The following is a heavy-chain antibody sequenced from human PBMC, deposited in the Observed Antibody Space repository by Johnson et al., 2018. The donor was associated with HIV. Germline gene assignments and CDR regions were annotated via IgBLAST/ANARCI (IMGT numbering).Heavy chain of an antibody. CDR3: ARPAMTPVTSSPDAFDI. J-gene: IGHJ3*02. D-gene: IGHD4-17*01. Sequence: VQLVESGGGVVRPGGSLRLSCEASGFTFDDYGLNWVRQAPGKWLEWVSGINWNGGGTGYADSVKGRFTISRDNAKKSLYLQMNSLRAEDTAVYYCARPAMTPVTSSPDAFDIWGQGTMVTVSS. V-gene: IGHV3-20*04. CDR2: INWNGGGT. CDR1: GFTFDDYG.